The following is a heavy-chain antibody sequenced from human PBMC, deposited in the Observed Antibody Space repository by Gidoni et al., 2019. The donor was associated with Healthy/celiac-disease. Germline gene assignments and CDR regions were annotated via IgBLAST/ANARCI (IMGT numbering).Heavy chain of an antibody. V-gene: IGHV3-66*04. J-gene: IGHJ6*02. CDR1: GFTVSSNY. Sequence: EVQLVESGGGLVQPGGSLRLSCAASGFTVSSNYMSWVRQAPGKGLEWVSVIYSGGSTYYADSVKGRFTISRDNSKNTLYLQMNSLRAEDTAVYYCARPSYSSSSDYYYYGMDVWGQGTTVTVSS. D-gene: IGHD6-6*01. CDR2: IYSGGST. CDR3: ARPSYSSSSDYYYYGMDV.